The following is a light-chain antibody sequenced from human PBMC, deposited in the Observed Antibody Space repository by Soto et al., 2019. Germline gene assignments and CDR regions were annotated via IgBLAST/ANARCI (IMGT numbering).Light chain of an antibody. CDR1: QDITNY. CDR3: QQYDNLLFT. Sequence: DIQMTQSPSSLTASVGDSVTITCQASQDITNYLNWYQQKPGKAPKLLIYDASNLETGVPSRFSGGGSGTDFTFTISCLQPEDIATYYCQQYDNLLFTFGPGTKVDIK. J-gene: IGKJ3*01. CDR2: DAS. V-gene: IGKV1-33*01.